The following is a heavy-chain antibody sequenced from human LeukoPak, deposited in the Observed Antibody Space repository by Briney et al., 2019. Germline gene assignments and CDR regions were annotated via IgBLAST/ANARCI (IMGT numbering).Heavy chain of an antibody. D-gene: IGHD2-2*01. CDR1: GGSIGPYY. Sequence: SETLSLTCIISGGSIGPYYWSWIRQAAGKGPEWIGRIYTTGTADYNPSLKGRVFLSVDTSKNQFSLKVTSVTAADTAVYYCARMGPHCSSTSCSYYYYYYMDVWGKGTTVTVSS. CDR2: IYTTGTA. J-gene: IGHJ6*03. CDR3: ARMGPHCSSTSCSYYYYYYMDV. V-gene: IGHV4-4*07.